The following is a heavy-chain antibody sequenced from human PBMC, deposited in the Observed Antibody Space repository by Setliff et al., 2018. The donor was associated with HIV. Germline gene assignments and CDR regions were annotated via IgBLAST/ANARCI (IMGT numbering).Heavy chain of an antibody. Sequence: GGSLRLSCAGSGFTFSNYVMNWVRLAPGKGLEWVSCISSSSSYIYYGDSVKGRFTISRDNAKNSLYLQMNSLRAEDSAIYYCTRGGLVGAQSHFDYWGPGTLVTVSS. CDR1: GFTFSNYV. CDR3: TRGGLVGAQSHFDY. CDR2: ISSSSSYI. J-gene: IGHJ4*02. V-gene: IGHV3-21*01. D-gene: IGHD1-26*01.